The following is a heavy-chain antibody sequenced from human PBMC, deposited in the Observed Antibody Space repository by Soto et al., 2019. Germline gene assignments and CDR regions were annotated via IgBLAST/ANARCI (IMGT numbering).Heavy chain of an antibody. CDR2: ITTSGART. J-gene: IGHJ4*02. Sequence: EVQLLDSGGGLVQPGGSLRLSCEASGFTFSSSDMCWVRHAPGKGLEWISSITTSGARTFYADSVKGRFTISRDNSKNPLHLQMHSLRGDETAVYFWAKGGSGDHGDWGQGTPVAVSS. CDR1: GFTFSSSD. CDR3: AKGGSGDHGD. V-gene: IGHV3-23*01. D-gene: IGHD2-15*01.